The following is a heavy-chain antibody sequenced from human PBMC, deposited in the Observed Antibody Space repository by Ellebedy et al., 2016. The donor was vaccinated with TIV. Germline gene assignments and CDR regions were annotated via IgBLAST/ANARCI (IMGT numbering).Heavy chain of an antibody. D-gene: IGHD3-16*01. CDR2: MSEYDGRT. CDR1: GFTFSAYF. J-gene: IGHJ4*02. Sequence: GESLKISCATSGFTFSAYFMAWVRQLPGQGLEWVSAMSEYDGRTFYADSVKGRFTISRDNSRDTLFLQMNSLRAENTAVYYCTKRGEGWGCFDYWGQGILVTVSS. CDR3: TKRGEGWGCFDY. V-gene: IGHV3-23*01.